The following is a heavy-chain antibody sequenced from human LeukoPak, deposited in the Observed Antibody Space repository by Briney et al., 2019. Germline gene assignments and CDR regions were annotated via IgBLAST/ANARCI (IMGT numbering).Heavy chain of an antibody. Sequence: GGSLRLSCAASGFTFSDYYMSWIREAPGKGLEWVSYISSSGSTIYYADSVKGRFTISRDNAKNSLYLQMNSLRAEDTAVYYCAIYPTHIRYIVATMWGQGTLVTVSS. CDR1: GFTFSDYY. D-gene: IGHD5-12*01. CDR2: ISSSGSTI. J-gene: IGHJ4*02. V-gene: IGHV3-11*01. CDR3: AIYPTHIRYIVATM.